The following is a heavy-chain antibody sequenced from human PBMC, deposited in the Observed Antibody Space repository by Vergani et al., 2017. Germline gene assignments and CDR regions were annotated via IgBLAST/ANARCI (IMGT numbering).Heavy chain of an antibody. V-gene: IGHV3-33*01. CDR1: GFTFSSYG. J-gene: IGHJ4*02. CDR3: ARSFEGYGDYTEY. CDR2: IWYDGSNK. D-gene: IGHD4-17*01. Sequence: QVRLVESGGGVVQPGRSLRLSCAASGFTFSSYGMHWVRQAPGKGLEWVAVIWYDGSNKYYADSVKGRFTISRDNSKNTLYLQMNSLRAEDTAVYYCARSFEGYGDYTEYWGQGTLVTVSS.